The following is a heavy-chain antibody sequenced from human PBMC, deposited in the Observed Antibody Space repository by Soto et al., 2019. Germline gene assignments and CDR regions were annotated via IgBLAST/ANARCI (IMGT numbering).Heavy chain of an antibody. V-gene: IGHV3-73*01. D-gene: IGHD3-10*01. CDR1: GFTFSDSA. J-gene: IGHJ4*02. CDR2: IRSKANSYAT. Sequence: PGGSLRLSCAASGFTFSDSAMHWVRQASGKGLEWVGRIRSKANSYATLYAASVKGRFTISRDDSKNTAYLQMNSLKTEDTAVYYCARGRLVRAGEITDLDDYFDYWGQGTLVTVSS. CDR3: ARGRLVRAGEITDLDDYFDY.